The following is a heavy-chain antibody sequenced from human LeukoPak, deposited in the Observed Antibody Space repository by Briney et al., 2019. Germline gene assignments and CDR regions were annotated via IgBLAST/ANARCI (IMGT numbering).Heavy chain of an antibody. CDR2: ISSSSSYI. J-gene: IGHJ4*02. Sequence: PGGSPRLSCAASGFTFSSYGMHWVRQAPGKGLEWVSSISSSSSYIYYADSVKGRFTISRDNAKNSLYLQMNSLRAEDTAVYYCARDGSYSSSWYFDYWGQGTLVTVSS. CDR3: ARDGSYSSSWYFDY. CDR1: GFTFSSYG. D-gene: IGHD6-13*01. V-gene: IGHV3-21*01.